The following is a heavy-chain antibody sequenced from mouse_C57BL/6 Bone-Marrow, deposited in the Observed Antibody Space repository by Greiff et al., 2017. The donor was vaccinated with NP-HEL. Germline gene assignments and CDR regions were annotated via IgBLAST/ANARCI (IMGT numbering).Heavy chain of an antibody. J-gene: IGHJ1*01. Sequence: VQLQESGAELMKPGASVKLSCKATGYTFTGYWIEWVKQRPGHGLEWIGEILPGSGSPNYTEKFKGKATFTADTSSNTAYMPLSRLTTADPALSCCAREGVWGAGTTVTVAS. CDR2: ILPGSGSP. V-gene: IGHV1-9*01. CDR3: AREGV. CDR1: GYTFTGYW.